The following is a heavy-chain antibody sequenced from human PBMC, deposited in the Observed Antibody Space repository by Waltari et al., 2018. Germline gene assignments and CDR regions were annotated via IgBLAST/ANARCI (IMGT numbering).Heavy chain of an antibody. J-gene: IGHJ5*02. CDR2: IYSSGST. CDR3: ARASYGSGSSWFDP. Sequence: QVQLQESGPGLVKPSETLSLICSVSGGSISTHFWGWIRQPPGKTLEWIGNIYSSGSTNSNPSRTSRGTISLDMSKNQFSLKLRSVSAADTAVYYCARASYGSGSSWFDPWGQGNLVTVSS. CDR1: GGSISTHF. V-gene: IGHV4-59*11. D-gene: IGHD3-10*01.